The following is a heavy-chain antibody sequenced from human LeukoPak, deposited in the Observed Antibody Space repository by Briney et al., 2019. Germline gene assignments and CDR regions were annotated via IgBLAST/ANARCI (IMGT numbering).Heavy chain of an antibody. CDR3: AREPAYYDYVWGSYRSTQPLDY. CDR1: GGSISSGSYY. D-gene: IGHD3-16*02. Sequence: SQTLSLTCTVSGGSISSGSYYWSWIRQPAGKGLERIGRIYTSGSTNYNPSLKSRVTISVDTSKNQFSLKLSSVTAADTAVYYCAREPAYYDYVWGSYRSTQPLDYWGQGTLVTVSS. V-gene: IGHV4-61*02. J-gene: IGHJ4*02. CDR2: IYTSGST.